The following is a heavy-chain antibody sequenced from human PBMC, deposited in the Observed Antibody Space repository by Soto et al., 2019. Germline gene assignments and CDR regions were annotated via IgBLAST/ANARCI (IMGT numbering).Heavy chain of an antibody. CDR2: VSPDSGNA. CDR3: EVTTGY. Sequence: QVQVVQSRAEVKKPGASVKVSCKTSGYTFTDYDINWIRQAPGQGLEWMGWVSPDSGNAGYAPQFQGRVSMTSDTSISTVYMELSSLRDEDTAVYFCEVTTGYWGQGTMVTVYS. D-gene: IGHD2-21*02. J-gene: IGHJ4*02. V-gene: IGHV1-8*01. CDR1: GYTFTDYD.